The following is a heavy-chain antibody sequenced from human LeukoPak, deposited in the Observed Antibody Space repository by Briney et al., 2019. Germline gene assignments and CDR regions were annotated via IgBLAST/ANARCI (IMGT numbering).Heavy chain of an antibody. CDR2: INPNTGGK. J-gene: IGHJ4*02. D-gene: IGHD3-10*01. V-gene: IGHV1-2*02. CDR3: ARDYGPRGNYFDY. Sequence: AASVKVSCEASGHTFTAYFMHWVRQAPRQGLEWMGWINPNTGGKTYAQKFQGRVTMTRDTSISTAYMELSGLTSDDTAVYYCARDYGPRGNYFDYWGQGTLLTVSS. CDR1: GHTFTAYF.